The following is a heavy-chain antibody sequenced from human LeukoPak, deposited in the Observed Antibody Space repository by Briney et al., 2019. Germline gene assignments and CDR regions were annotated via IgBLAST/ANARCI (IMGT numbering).Heavy chain of an antibody. CDR3: AMATSWYRIDH. CDR1: GIPFNYYA. J-gene: IGHJ4*02. D-gene: IGHD6-13*01. Sequence: GGSLRLSCAASGIPFNYYAVTWVRQAPGKGLEWVSTVTVSDNNTYYADSLQGRFTLSGDRAKNTVFLQMDSLRVGDTAVYYCAMATSWYRIDHWGQGTLVTVSS. CDR2: VTVSDNNT. V-gene: IGHV3-23*01.